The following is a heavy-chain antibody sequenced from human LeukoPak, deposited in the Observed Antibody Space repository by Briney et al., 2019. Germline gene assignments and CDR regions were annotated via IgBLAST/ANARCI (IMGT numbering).Heavy chain of an antibody. CDR1: GFTFSSYW. Sequence: GGSLRLSXAASGFTFSSYWMSWVRQAPGKGLEWVANIKQDGSEKYYVDSVKGRFTISRDNAKNLLYLQMNSLRAEDTAVYYCASTDQYSYRSPKAGYFDYWGQGTLVTVSS. CDR3: ASTDQYSYRSPKAGYFDY. D-gene: IGHD5-18*01. V-gene: IGHV3-7*01. CDR2: IKQDGSEK. J-gene: IGHJ4*02.